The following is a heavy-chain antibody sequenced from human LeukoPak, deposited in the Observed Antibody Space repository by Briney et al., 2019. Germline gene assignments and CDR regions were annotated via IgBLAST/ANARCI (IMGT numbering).Heavy chain of an antibody. Sequence: PSETLSLTCTVSGGSISSSNYYWGWIRQPPGKGLEWIGTIYYSGSTYYNPSLKSRVTMSVDTSKNQFSLKLSSVTAADTAVYYCASTAVTTPSRYYHYGMDVWGQRTTVTVSS. CDR3: ASTAVTTPSRYYHYGMDV. V-gene: IGHV4-39*01. D-gene: IGHD5-18*01. CDR1: GGSISSSNYY. J-gene: IGHJ6*02. CDR2: IYYSGST.